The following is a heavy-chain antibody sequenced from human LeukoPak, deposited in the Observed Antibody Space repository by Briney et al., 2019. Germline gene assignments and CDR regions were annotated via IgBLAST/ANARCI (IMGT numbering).Heavy chain of an antibody. CDR3: ARVYGGSYPLDY. J-gene: IGHJ4*02. Sequence: SETLSLTCTVSGGSISSYYWSWIRQPPGKGLEWIGYIYYSGSTNYNPSLKSRVTISVDTSKNQFSLKLSSVTAADTAVYYCARVYGGSYPLDYWGQGTLVTVSS. CDR1: GGSISSYY. CDR2: IYYSGST. D-gene: IGHD1-26*01. V-gene: IGHV4-59*01.